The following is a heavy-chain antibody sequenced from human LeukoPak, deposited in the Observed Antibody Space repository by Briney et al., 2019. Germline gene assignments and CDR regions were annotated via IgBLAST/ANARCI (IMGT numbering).Heavy chain of an antibody. CDR2: IYYSGST. CDR3: ARGYYDFWSGYSTHGMDV. CDR1: GGSISSGDYY. D-gene: IGHD3-3*01. Sequence: SETLSLTCTVSGGSISSGDYYWSWIRQPPGKGLEWIGYIYYSGSTYYNPSLKSRVTLSVDTSKNQFSLKLSSVTAADTAVYYCARGYYDFWSGYSTHGMDVWGQGTTVTVSS. J-gene: IGHJ6*02. V-gene: IGHV4-30-4*01.